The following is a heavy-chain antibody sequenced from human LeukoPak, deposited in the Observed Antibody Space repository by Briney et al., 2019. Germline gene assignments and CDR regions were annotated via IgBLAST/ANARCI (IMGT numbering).Heavy chain of an antibody. V-gene: IGHV3-33*01. D-gene: IGHD1-20*01. CDR1: GFTFSSYG. Sequence: GGSLRLSCAASGFTFSSYGMHWVRQAPGKGLEWVAVIWYDGSNKYYADSVKGRFTISRDNSKNTLYLQMNSLRAEDTAVYYCAREPRVQRYNWNDELASPFDPWGQGTLVTVSS. J-gene: IGHJ5*02. CDR2: IWYDGSNK. CDR3: AREPRVQRYNWNDELASPFDP.